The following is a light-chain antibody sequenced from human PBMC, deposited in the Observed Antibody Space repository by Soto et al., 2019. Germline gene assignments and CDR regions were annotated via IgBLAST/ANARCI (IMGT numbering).Light chain of an antibody. CDR3: MQGTHWPWT. CDR2: KVS. Sequence: EVVLTQSPLSMPITLGQPTLISCRSSQSPQHSDGNTYSSCFQQRPGQSPRRLIYKVSNRDSGVPDRFSGSGSGTDFTLKISRVEAEDVGVYYCMQGTHWPWTFGQGTKVDIK. V-gene: IGKV2-30*02. CDR1: QSPQHSDGNTY. J-gene: IGKJ1*01.